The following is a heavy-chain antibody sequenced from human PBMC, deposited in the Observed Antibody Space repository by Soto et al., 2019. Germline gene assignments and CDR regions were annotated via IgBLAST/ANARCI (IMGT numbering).Heavy chain of an antibody. CDR3: ARQRFCSSTSCSGRGIMGFDP. D-gene: IGHD2-2*01. J-gene: IGHJ5*02. CDR1: GDSISSGGDY. CDR2: IYQSGNT. V-gene: IGHV4-31*03. Sequence: QVQLQESGPGLVKPSQTLSLTCTVSGDSISSGGDYWSWLRHHPGEGLEWIGYIYQSGNTDYNPSLESRVSMSVDTSKNQFSLKLTSVTAADTAVYYCARQRFCSSTSCSGRGIMGFDPWGRGTLVTVSS.